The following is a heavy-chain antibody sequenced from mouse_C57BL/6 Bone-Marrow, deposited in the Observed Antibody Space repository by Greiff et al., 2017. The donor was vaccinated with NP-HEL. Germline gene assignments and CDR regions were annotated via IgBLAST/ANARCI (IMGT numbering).Heavy chain of an antibody. Sequence: EVQLVESGPGLVKPSQSLSLTCSVTGYSITSGYYWNWIRQFPGNKLEWMGYISYDGSNNYNPSLKNRISITRDTSKNQFVLKLNSVTTEDTATYYCARERNYYGSSSFAYWGQGTLVTVSA. CDR2: ISYDGSN. CDR3: ARERNYYGSSSFAY. V-gene: IGHV3-6*01. D-gene: IGHD1-1*01. J-gene: IGHJ3*01. CDR1: GYSITSGYY.